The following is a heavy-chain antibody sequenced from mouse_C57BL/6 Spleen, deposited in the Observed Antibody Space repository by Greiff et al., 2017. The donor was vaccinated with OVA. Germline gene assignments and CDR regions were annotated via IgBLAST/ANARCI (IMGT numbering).Heavy chain of an antibody. J-gene: IGHJ4*01. D-gene: IGHD2-3*01. V-gene: IGHV3-6*01. CDR1: GYSITSGYY. CDR2: IRYDGSN. CDR3: ASAYDGYHYPGYYAMDY. Sequence: EVKLQESGPGLVKPSQSLSLTCSVTGYSITSGYYWNWIRQFPGNKLEWMGYIRYDGSNNYNPSLNNRISITRDPSKNQFFLKLNSVTTEDTATYDCASAYDGYHYPGYYAMDYWGQGTSVTVSS.